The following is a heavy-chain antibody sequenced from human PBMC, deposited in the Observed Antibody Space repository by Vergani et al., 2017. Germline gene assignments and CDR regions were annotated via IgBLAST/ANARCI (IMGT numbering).Heavy chain of an antibody. CDR2: INPNSGGT. Sequence: QVQLVQSGAEVKKPGASVKVSCKASGYTFTGYYMHWVRQAPGQGLEWMGWINPNSGGTNYAQKFQGWVTMTRDTSISTAYMELSRLRSDDTAVYYCARDTGSGTTNTSAGDENWFDPWGQGTLVTVSS. V-gene: IGHV1-2*04. J-gene: IGHJ5*02. CDR3: ARDTGSGTTNTSAGDENWFDP. CDR1: GYTFTGYY. D-gene: IGHD1-26*01.